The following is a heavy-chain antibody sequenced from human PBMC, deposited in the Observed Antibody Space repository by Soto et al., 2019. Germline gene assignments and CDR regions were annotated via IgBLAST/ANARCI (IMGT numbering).Heavy chain of an antibody. CDR2: ISGSGGST. V-gene: IGHV3-23*01. CDR1: GFTFSSYA. D-gene: IGHD3-10*01. CDR3: AKDGPWFGELRGDY. J-gene: IGHJ4*02. Sequence: EVQLLESGGGLVQPGGSLRLSCAASGFTFSSYAMSWVRQAPGKGLEWVSAISGSGGSTYYADSVKGRFTISRDNSKNTPYLQMNRLRADDTAVYYCAKDGPWFGELRGDYLGQGTLVTVSS.